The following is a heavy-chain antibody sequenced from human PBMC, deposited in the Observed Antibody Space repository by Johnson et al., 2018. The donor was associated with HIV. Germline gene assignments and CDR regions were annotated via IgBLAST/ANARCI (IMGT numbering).Heavy chain of an antibody. D-gene: IGHD1-26*01. CDR3: ESDGIGRGIVGANDAFDI. CDR2: VNWNGGST. V-gene: IGHV3-20*04. J-gene: IGHJ3*02. CDR1: GFTFDDYG. Sequence: VQLVESGGGEVRPGGSLRLACAASGFTFDDYGMSWVRQVPGKGLEWVSGVNWNGGSTGYGDSVKGRFTISRDNSKNTLYLQMKSLRAEETAVYYCESDGIGRGIVGANDAFDIWGQGTMVTVSS.